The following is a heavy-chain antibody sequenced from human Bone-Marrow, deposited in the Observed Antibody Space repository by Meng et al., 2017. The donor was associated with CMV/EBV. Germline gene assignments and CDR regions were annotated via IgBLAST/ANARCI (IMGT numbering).Heavy chain of an antibody. Sequence: SGFPFSSYGMHWVRQAPGKGLEWVAVISYDGSNKYFADSVKGRFTISRDNSKNTLYLQMNSLRAEDTAVYYCAKPSGRGIAAPALDYWGQGTLVTVSS. CDR2: ISYDGSNK. CDR1: GFPFSSYG. CDR3: AKPSGRGIAAPALDY. D-gene: IGHD6-13*01. J-gene: IGHJ4*02. V-gene: IGHV3-30*18.